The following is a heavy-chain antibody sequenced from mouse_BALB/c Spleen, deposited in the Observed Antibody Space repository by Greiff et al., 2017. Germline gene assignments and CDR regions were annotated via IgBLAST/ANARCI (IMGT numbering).Heavy chain of an antibody. CDR2: IWAGGST. D-gene: IGHD2-3*01. Sequence: VHLVESGPGLVAPSQSLSITCTVSGFSLTSYGVYWVRQPPGKGLEWLGVIWAGGSTNYNSALMSRLSISKDNSKSQVFLKMSSRQTDDTAMYYCARMGDYIDYWGQGTTLTVSS. CDR1: GFSLTSYG. J-gene: IGHJ2*01. CDR3: ARMGDYIDY. V-gene: IGHV2-9*02.